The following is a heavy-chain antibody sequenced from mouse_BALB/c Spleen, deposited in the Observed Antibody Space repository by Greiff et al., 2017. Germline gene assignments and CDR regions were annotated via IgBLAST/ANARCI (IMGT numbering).Heavy chain of an antibody. D-gene: IGHD1-1*01. CDR1: GFTFSSYT. Sequence: EVKLMESGGGLVKPGGSLKLSCAASGFTFSSYTMSWVRQTPEKRLEWVATISSGGGNTYYPDSVKGRFTISRDNAKNNLYLQMSSLRSEDTALYYCARVYYYGSSYFDYWGQGTTLTVSS. V-gene: IGHV5-9*03. CDR3: ARVYYYGSSYFDY. CDR2: ISSGGGNT. J-gene: IGHJ2*01.